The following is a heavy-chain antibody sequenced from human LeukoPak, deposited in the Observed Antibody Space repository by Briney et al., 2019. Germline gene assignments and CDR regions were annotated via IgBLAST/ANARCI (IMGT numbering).Heavy chain of an antibody. CDR2: IKEDGSEK. CDR1: GFTFSNYW. J-gene: IGHJ3*02. V-gene: IGHV3-7*01. CDR3: AGCSSTKCIDAFDI. Sequence: GGSLRLSCAASGFTFSNYWMSWVRQAPGKGLEWVANIKEDGSEKYYVDSVKGRFTISRDNAKNSLYLQMNSLRAEDAAVYYCAGCSSTKCIDAFDIWGPGTKVTVSS. D-gene: IGHD2-2*01.